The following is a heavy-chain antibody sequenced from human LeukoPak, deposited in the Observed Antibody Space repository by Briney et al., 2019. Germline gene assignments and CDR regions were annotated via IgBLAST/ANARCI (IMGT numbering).Heavy chain of an antibody. V-gene: IGHV3-30-3*01. J-gene: IGHJ4*02. CDR3: ARHRLRYSSGWYYFDY. Sequence: GGSLRLSCAASGFTFSNYAMHWVRQAPGKGLEWVAVISYDGGNMSYADSVKGRFTISRDNSKNTLYLQINSLRAEDTAVYYCARHRLRYSSGWYYFDYWGQGTLATVSS. CDR1: GFTFSNYA. CDR2: ISYDGGNM. D-gene: IGHD6-19*01.